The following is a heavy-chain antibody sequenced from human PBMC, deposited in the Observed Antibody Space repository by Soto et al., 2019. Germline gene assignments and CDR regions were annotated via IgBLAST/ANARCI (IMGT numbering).Heavy chain of an antibody. Sequence: QVQLVQSGAEVKRPGSSLKVSCKASGDMFRNSAFSWVRQAPGQGLAWMGVIIPLFRKTDVAQKFQGRVNLTADESTSSLYMEVSSLTSEDTAVYYCARARISNGDPNIYFVYGLDVWGHGTTITVSS. CDR1: GDMFRNSA. J-gene: IGHJ6*02. V-gene: IGHV1-69*01. D-gene: IGHD3-10*01. CDR3: ARARISNGDPNIYFVYGLDV. CDR2: IIPLFRKT.